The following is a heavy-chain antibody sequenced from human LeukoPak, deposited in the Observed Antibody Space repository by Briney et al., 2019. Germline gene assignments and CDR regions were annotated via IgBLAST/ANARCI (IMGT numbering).Heavy chain of an antibody. J-gene: IGHJ4*02. CDR1: GGSISSYY. CDR3: ARSGGIPSNFDY. D-gene: IGHD3-16*01. V-gene: IGHV4-59*08. CDR2: IYYSGST. Sequence: SETLSLTCSVSGGSISSYYWSWIRQPPGKGLEWIGYIYYSGSTNYNPSLKSRVTISVDTSKNQFSLKLSSVTAADTAVYYCARSGGIPSNFDYWGQGTLVTVS.